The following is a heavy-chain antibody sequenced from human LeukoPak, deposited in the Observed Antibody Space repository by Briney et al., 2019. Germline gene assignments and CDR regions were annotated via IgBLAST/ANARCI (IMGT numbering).Heavy chain of an antibody. CDR2: INPNSGGT. CDR1: GYTFTGYY. V-gene: IGHV1-2*02. Sequence: ASVKVSCKASGYTFTGYYMHWVRQAPGQGLERMGWINPNSGGTNYAQKFQGRVTMTRDTSISTAYMELSRLRSDDTAVYYCANQLLSYNWFDPWGQGTLVTVSS. J-gene: IGHJ5*02. D-gene: IGHD2-2*01. CDR3: ANQLLSYNWFDP.